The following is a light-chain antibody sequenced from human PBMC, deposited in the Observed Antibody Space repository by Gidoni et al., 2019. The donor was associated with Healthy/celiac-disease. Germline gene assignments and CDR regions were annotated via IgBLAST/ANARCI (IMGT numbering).Light chain of an antibody. CDR2: AAA. V-gene: IGKV1-39*01. CDR3: QPSYSTPLT. J-gene: IGKJ4*01. CDR1: QSISSY. Sequence: DIQMTPSPSSLSASVGDRVTITCRAGQSISSYLNWYQQKPGKAPKLLIYAAASLQSGVPSRFSCSGSGTDFPLTIRRLQPEDFSTYYCQPSYSTPLTFGGGTKVEIK.